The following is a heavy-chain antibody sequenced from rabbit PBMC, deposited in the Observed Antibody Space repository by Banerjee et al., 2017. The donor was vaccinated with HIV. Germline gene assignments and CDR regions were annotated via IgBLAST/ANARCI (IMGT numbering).Heavy chain of an antibody. D-gene: IGHD4-1*01. V-gene: IGHV1S45*01. CDR1: GFSFSSRYW. J-gene: IGHJ4*01. CDR2: MNAGTSGGS. CDR3: ARDLAGVIGWNFNL. Sequence: QQQLEESGGGLVKPEGSLTLTCTASGFSFSSRYWICWVRQAPGKGLEWIGCMNAGTSGGSYYARWAKGRFTISRTSSTTVALQMTSLTAADTATYLCARDLAGVIGWNFNLWGPGTLVTVS.